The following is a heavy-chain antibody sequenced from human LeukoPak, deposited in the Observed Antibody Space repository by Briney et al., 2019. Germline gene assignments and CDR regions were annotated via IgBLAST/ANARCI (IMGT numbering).Heavy chain of an antibody. CDR2: KKQDGSEE. CDR3: AKGYGWEASYYYYYMDV. V-gene: IGHV3-7*01. Sequence: GSLRLSCAASGFTFSSFWMSWVRPAPGKGLEGGAKKKQDGSEENYVDSVKGRFTISRDNSKNTLYLRMNSLRAEDTAVYYCAKGYGWEASYYYYYMDVWGKGTTVTISS. CDR1: GFTFSSFW. D-gene: IGHD1-26*01. J-gene: IGHJ6*03.